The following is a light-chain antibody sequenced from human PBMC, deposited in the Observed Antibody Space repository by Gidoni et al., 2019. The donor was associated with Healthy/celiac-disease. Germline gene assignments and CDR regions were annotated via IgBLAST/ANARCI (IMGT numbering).Light chain of an antibody. V-gene: IGKV3-15*01. CDR3: QQYNNWLRT. CDR1: QSVSSN. Sequence: EIVITQSPATLSVSPGERATLSCRASQSVSSNLAWYQQKPGQAPRLLIYGASTRATGIPARFSGSGSGTEFTLTISSLQSEDFAVYYCQQYNNWLRTFXQXTKVEIK. J-gene: IGKJ1*01. CDR2: GAS.